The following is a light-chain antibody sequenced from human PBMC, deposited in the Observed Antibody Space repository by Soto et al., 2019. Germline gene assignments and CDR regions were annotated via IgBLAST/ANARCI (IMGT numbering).Light chain of an antibody. Sequence: DIQMTQSPSSLSASVEDRVTITCRASQGIGTYLAWYQQKPGKVPKHLIYAASTLQSGVPSRFSGSGSGTDFTLTISSLQPEDVATYYCQRYNSAPWTFGQGTKVEIK. CDR3: QRYNSAPWT. V-gene: IGKV1-27*01. CDR2: AAS. J-gene: IGKJ1*01. CDR1: QGIGTY.